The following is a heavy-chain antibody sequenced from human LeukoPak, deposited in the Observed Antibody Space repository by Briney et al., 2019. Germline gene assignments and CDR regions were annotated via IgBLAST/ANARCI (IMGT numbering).Heavy chain of an antibody. CDR1: GFTVSSNY. D-gene: IGHD3-22*01. CDR3: ARDRSYYDSSGYLDY. Sequence: GGSLRLSCAASGFTVSSNYMSWVRQAPGKGLEWVSVIYSGGSTYYADSVKGRFTISRDNSKNTLYLQMNSLRAEDTAVYYCARDRSYYDSSGYLDYWGQGTLVTVSS. V-gene: IGHV3-53*01. J-gene: IGHJ4*02. CDR2: IYSGGST.